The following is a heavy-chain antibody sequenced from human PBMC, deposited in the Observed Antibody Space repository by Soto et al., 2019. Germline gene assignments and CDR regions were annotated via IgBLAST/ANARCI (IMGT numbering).Heavy chain of an antibody. V-gene: IGHV1-46*01. J-gene: IGHJ4*02. CDR1: GYTFTSYY. CDR3: ARDRWQLEF. D-gene: IGHD6-6*01. Sequence: ASVKVSCKXSGYTFTSYYMHWVRQAPGQGLEWMGIINPSGGSTSYAQKFQGRVTTARDTSTSTVYMELSSLRSEDTAVYYCARDRWQLEFWGQGTLVTVSS. CDR2: INPSGGST.